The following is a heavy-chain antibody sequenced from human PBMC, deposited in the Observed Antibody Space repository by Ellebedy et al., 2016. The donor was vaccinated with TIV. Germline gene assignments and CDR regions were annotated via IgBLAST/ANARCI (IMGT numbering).Heavy chain of an antibody. Sequence: GGSLRLSCAASGFTFSSYGMHWVRQAPGKGLEWVAVISYDGSNKYFADSVKGRFPISRDNSKNTLYLQMNSLRAEDTAVYYCAKDGGGYYYDSSGQVDYWGQGTLVTVSS. J-gene: IGHJ4*02. CDR3: AKDGGGYYYDSSGQVDY. CDR1: GFTFSSYG. V-gene: IGHV3-30*18. CDR2: ISYDGSNK. D-gene: IGHD3-22*01.